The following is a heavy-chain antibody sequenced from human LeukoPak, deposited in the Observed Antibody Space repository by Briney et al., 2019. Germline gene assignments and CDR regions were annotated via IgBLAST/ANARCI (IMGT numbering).Heavy chain of an antibody. Sequence: SETLSLTCTVSGGSISSYYWSWIRQPPGKGLEWIGYIYYSGSTNYNPSLKSRVIISVDTSKNQFSLKLSSVTAADTAVYYCARRKAAAGRNYLASYWYFDLWGRGTLVTVSS. D-gene: IGHD6-13*01. CDR1: GGSISSYY. J-gene: IGHJ2*01. CDR3: ARRKAAAGRNYLASYWYFDL. V-gene: IGHV4-59*12. CDR2: IYYSGST.